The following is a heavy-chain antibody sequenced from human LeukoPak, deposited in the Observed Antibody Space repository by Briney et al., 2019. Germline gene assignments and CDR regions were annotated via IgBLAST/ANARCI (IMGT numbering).Heavy chain of an antibody. J-gene: IGHJ4*02. CDR2: IYYSGST. CDR3: ARRSPTIFGVVESYYFDY. D-gene: IGHD3-3*01. CDR1: GGSISSGGYY. Sequence: SEILSLTCTVSGGSISSGGYYWSWIRQHPGKGLEWIGYIYYSGSTYYNPSLKSRVTISVDTSKNQFSLKLSSVTAADTAVYYCARRSPTIFGVVESYYFDYWGQGTLVTVSS. V-gene: IGHV4-31*03.